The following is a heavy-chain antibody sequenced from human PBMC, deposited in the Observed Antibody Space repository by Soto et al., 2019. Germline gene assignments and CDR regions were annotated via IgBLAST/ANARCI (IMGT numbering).Heavy chain of an antibody. J-gene: IGHJ6*04. CDR2: ISAYNGNT. CDR3: ARGMTTVTLEDYYGMDV. CDR1: GYTFTSYG. V-gene: IGHV1-18*01. Sequence: ASVKVSCKASGYTFTSYGISWVRQAPGQGLEWMGWISAYNGNTNYAQKLKGRVTMTTDTSTSTAYMELRSLRSDDTALYYCARGMTTVTLEDYYGMDVWGKGTTVTVSS. D-gene: IGHD4-17*01.